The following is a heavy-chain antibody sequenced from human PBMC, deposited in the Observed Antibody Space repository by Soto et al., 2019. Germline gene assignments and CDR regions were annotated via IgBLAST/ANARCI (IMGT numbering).Heavy chain of an antibody. V-gene: IGHV4-39*01. J-gene: IGHJ4*02. D-gene: IGHD2-21*02. Sequence: SETLSLTCTVSGGSISSSSYYWGWIRQPPGKGLEWIGSIYYSGSTYYNPSLKSRVTISVDTSKNQFSLKLSSVTAADTAVYYCARLEGAGYYYFDYWGQGTLVTVSS. CDR1: GGSISSSSYY. CDR2: IYYSGST. CDR3: ARLEGAGYYYFDY.